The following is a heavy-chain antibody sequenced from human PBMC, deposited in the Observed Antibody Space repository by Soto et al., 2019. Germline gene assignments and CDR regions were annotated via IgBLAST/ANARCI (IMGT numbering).Heavy chain of an antibody. D-gene: IGHD2-21*01. CDR3: AREPVGGDGYSPFDY. Sequence: GTSVKVSCTASGYTFTSYGISWVRQAPGQGLEWMGWISAYNGNTNYAQKLQGRVTMTTDTSTSTAYMELRSLRSDDTAVYHCAREPVGGDGYSPFDYWGQGTLVTVSS. CDR1: GYTFTSYG. CDR2: ISAYNGNT. J-gene: IGHJ4*02. V-gene: IGHV1-18*01.